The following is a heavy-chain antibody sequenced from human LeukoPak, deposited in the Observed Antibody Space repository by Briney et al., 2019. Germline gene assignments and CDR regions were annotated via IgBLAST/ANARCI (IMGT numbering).Heavy chain of an antibody. CDR3: ARTISGSYPYDAFDI. Sequence: ASVKVSCKASGYTFTSYYMHWVRQAPGQGLECMGIINPSGGSTSYAQKFQGRVTMTRDMSTSTVYMELSSLRSEDTAVYYCARTISGSYPYDAFDIWGQGTMVTVSS. V-gene: IGHV1-46*01. CDR1: GYTFTSYY. J-gene: IGHJ3*02. D-gene: IGHD1-26*01. CDR2: INPSGGST.